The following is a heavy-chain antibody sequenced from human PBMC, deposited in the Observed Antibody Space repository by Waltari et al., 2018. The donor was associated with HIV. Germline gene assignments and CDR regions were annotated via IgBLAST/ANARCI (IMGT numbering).Heavy chain of an antibody. Sequence: QVQLVESGGGVVQPGRSMGLSCAASGFTFKHYGIHWVRQAPGKGLEWVAVIWYDGSNKYYADSVKGRFTISRDNSKNRLYLQMNSLRVEDTAVYYCARDRGGSSSLVLDSWGQGTLVTVSS. CDR1: GFTFKHYG. CDR3: ARDRGGSSSLVLDS. V-gene: IGHV3-33*01. J-gene: IGHJ4*02. D-gene: IGHD6-6*01. CDR2: IWYDGSNK.